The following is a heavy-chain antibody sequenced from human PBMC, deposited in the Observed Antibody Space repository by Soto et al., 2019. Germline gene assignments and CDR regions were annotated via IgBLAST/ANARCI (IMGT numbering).Heavy chain of an antibody. V-gene: IGHV3-9*01. Sequence: EVHLVESGGGLVQPGGSLRISCAASGFTFDDYAMHWVRQAPGKGLEWVSGISWHSASRGYAASVRGRFTISRDNAKNSLYLQMDSLGPEDTALYYCAKKRWIDFWSALDVWGKGTAVTVSS. CDR2: ISWHSASR. CDR3: AKKRWIDFWSALDV. D-gene: IGHD3-3*01. J-gene: IGHJ6*04. CDR1: GFTFDDYA.